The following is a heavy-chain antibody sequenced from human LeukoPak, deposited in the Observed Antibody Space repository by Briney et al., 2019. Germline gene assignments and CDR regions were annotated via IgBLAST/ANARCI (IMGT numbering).Heavy chain of an antibody. CDR2: MSYNGNNK. CDR3: AKDRDVAAAAYYFDY. Sequence: PGGSLRLSCAASGFMFSRYGMHWVRQAPGKGLEWVAVMSYNGNNKYYGDSVEGRFTISRDNSKNTLYLQVNSLRTEDTAVYYCAKDRDVAAAAYYFDYWGQGTLVTVSS. D-gene: IGHD6-13*01. CDR1: GFMFSRYG. J-gene: IGHJ4*02. V-gene: IGHV3-30*18.